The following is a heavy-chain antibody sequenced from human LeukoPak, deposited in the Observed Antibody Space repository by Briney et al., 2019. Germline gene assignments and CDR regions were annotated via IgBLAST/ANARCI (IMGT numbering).Heavy chain of an antibody. CDR1: GFTFSSYS. V-gene: IGHV3-21*01. D-gene: IGHD3-22*01. CDR3: AGLPYDSSGYYGAFDI. Sequence: PGGSLRLSCAASGFTFSSYSMTWVRQAPGKGLEWVSSISRSSSYIYYADSVKGRFTISRDNAKNSLYLQMNSLRAEDTAVYYCAGLPYDSSGYYGAFDIWGQGTMVTVSS. J-gene: IGHJ3*02. CDR2: ISRSSSYI.